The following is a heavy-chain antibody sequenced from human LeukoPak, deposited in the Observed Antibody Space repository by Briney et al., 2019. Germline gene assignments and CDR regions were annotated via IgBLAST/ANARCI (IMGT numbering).Heavy chain of an antibody. CDR3: AKGPYDDFDY. D-gene: IGHD5-12*01. Sequence: GGSLRLSCAASGFTFSSYSMNWVLQAPGKGLEWVSSISSSSSYIYYADSVKGRFTISRDNAKNSLYLQMNSLRAEDTAVYYCAKGPYDDFDYWGQGTLVTVSS. J-gene: IGHJ4*02. CDR2: ISSSSSYI. CDR1: GFTFSSYS. V-gene: IGHV3-21*01.